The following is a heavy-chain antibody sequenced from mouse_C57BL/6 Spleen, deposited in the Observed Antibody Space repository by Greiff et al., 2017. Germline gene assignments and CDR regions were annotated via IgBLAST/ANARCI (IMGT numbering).Heavy chain of an antibody. V-gene: IGHV1-62-2*01. Sequence: QVQLQQSGAELVKPGASVKLSCKASGYTITEYTIHWVKQRSGQGLEWIGWFYPGSGSIKYNEKFQDKDTLTADKSSSTAYMELSSLTSEDSAVDFCARHENRDYCGSSPWFAYWGQGTLVTVSA. CDR3: ARHENRDYCGSSPWFAY. CDR2: FYPGSGSI. CDR1: GYTITEYT. J-gene: IGHJ3*01. D-gene: IGHD1-1*01.